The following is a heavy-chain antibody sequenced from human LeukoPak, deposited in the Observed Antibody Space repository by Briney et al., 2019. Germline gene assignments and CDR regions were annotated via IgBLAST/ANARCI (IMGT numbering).Heavy chain of an antibody. CDR2: IYYSGST. J-gene: IGHJ6*03. D-gene: IGHD1-1*01. CDR3: ARARTGPYYHYYMDV. V-gene: IGHV4-59*01. Sequence: KPSETLSLTCTVSGGSISSYYWSWIRQPPGKGLEWIGYIYYSGSTNYNPSLKSRVTISVDTSKNQFSLKLSSVTAADTAVYYCARARTGPYYHYYMDVCGKGTTVTVSS. CDR1: GGSISSYY.